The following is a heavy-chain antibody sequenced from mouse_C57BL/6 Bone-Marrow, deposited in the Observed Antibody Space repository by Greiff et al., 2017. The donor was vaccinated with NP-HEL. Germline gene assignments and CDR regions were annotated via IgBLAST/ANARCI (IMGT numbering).Heavy chain of an antibody. Sequence: EVMLVESGGALVKPGGSLKLSCAASGSTFSSYGLSWVRQTPARRLAWVATLSSGVSYTYYPAGVKGRFTISRDTAKNTLYLQLSSLKSEDTAMYYCARRGYGRSYDWYFDVWGTGTAVTVSS. CDR1: GSTFSSYG. J-gene: IGHJ1*03. CDR3: ARRGYGRSYDWYFDV. D-gene: IGHD1-1*01. CDR2: LSSGVSYT. V-gene: IGHV5-6*02.